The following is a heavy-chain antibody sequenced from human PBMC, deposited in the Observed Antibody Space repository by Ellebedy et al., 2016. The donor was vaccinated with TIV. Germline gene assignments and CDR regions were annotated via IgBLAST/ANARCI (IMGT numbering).Heavy chain of an antibody. D-gene: IGHD6-6*01. CDR1: GGSISSGGYY. CDR2: IYYSGST. Sequence: SETLSLXXTVSGGSISSGGYYWSWIRQHPGKGLEWIGYIYYSGSTYYNPSLKSRVTISVDKSKNQFSLKLSSVTAADTAVYYCASAPIAARPWLKTYDYWGQGTLVTVSS. CDR3: ASAPIAARPWLKTYDY. V-gene: IGHV4-31*03. J-gene: IGHJ4*02.